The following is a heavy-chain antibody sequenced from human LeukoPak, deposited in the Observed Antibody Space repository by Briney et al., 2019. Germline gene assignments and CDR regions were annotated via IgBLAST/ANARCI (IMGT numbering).Heavy chain of an antibody. CDR2: IKPDGSVG. CDR3: TLNPVAAAGDH. D-gene: IGHD6-13*01. CDR1: GFPCSGHW. V-gene: IGHV3-7*01. J-gene: IGHJ4*01. Sequence: PGGSLRLSGAAAGFPCSGHWMTWIRQAPGKGLEPVANIKPDGSVGYYVDSVRGRFIISRDNAGNSLYLQMNSLRVEDTAVYYCTLNPVAAAGDHWGHGPLVIVSS.